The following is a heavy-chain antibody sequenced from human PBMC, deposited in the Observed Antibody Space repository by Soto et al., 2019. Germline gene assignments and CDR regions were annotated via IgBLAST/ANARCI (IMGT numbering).Heavy chain of an antibody. CDR2: ISAAGDP. Sequence: EVRLVESGGGLVQPGGSLRISCEASGFTFRNYDMHWVRQGTGKGLEWVSGISAAGDPDYADSVEGRVTISRENAQNSFLLQMNSLRVGDTAVYYCARTDRDFYGLDVWGQGTTVIVSS. V-gene: IGHV3-13*05. J-gene: IGHJ6*02. CDR1: GFTFRNYD. CDR3: ARTDRDFYGLDV.